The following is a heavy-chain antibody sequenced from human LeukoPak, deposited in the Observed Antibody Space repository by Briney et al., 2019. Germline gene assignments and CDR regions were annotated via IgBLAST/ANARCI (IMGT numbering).Heavy chain of an antibody. CDR3: ARSDLRRNRYYYGMDV. V-gene: IGHV4-30-2*01. J-gene: IGHJ6*02. CDR1: GGSISSGGYS. D-gene: IGHD1-14*01. Sequence: PSQTLSLTCAVSGGSISSGGYSWSWLRQPPGKGLEWIGYIYHSGSTYYSPSLKSRVTISVDRSKNQFSLKLSSVTAADTAVYYCARSDLRRNRYYYGMDVWGQGTTVTVSS. CDR2: IYHSGST.